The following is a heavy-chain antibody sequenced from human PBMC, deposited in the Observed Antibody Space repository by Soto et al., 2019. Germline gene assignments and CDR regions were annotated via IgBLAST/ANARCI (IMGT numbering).Heavy chain of an antibody. CDR1: GYTFTSYG. J-gene: IGHJ3*02. Sequence: ASVKVSCKASGYTFTSYGIIWVRQAPGQGLEWMGWISAYNGNTNYAQKLQGRVTMTTDTSTSTAYMELRSLRSDDTAVYYCARVDLIAVAGNDAFDIWGQGTMVTVSS. CDR3: ARVDLIAVAGNDAFDI. D-gene: IGHD6-19*01. V-gene: IGHV1-18*01. CDR2: ISAYNGNT.